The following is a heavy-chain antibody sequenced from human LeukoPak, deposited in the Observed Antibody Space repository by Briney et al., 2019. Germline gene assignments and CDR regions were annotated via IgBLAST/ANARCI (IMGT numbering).Heavy chain of an antibody. CDR3: AMNTAMATIDY. D-gene: IGHD5-18*01. CDR1: GFIVSSNY. V-gene: IGHV3-53*01. Sequence: GGSLRLSCAASGFIVSSNYMSWVRQAPGKGLDWVSIIYDGGNTYYADSVKGRFTISRDRSKNTLYLQMNSLRAEDTAVYYCAMNTAMATIDYWGQGTLVTVSS. J-gene: IGHJ4*02. CDR2: IYDGGNT.